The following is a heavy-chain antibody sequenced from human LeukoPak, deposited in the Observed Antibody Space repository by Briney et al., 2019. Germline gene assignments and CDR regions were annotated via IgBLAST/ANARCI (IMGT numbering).Heavy chain of an antibody. CDR1: GGSFSGFY. Sequence: SETLSLTCSVYGGSFSGFYWNWIRQPPGKGLEWIGEINHSGSTHYSPSLKSRLSISVDPSKNQFSLKLSSVIAADTAVYYCARGGGYCTNNVCPPWFDPWGQGALVTVSS. D-gene: IGHD2-8*01. V-gene: IGHV4-34*01. CDR3: ARGGGYCTNNVCPPWFDP. J-gene: IGHJ5*02. CDR2: INHSGST.